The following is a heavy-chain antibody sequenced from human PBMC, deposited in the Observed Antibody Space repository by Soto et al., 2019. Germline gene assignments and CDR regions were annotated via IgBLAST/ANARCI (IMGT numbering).Heavy chain of an antibody. D-gene: IGHD2-15*01. CDR2: IKEDGSQK. CDR1: GFTFSRSW. V-gene: IGHV3-7*01. Sequence: LRLSCAASGFTFSRSWMTWVRQAPGKGLEWVANIKEDGSQKYYADPAKGRFTLSRDNAKNSLFLQMNSLRAEDTAVYYCAGGDYSGYWGQGTLVTV. CDR3: AGGDYSGY. J-gene: IGHJ4*02.